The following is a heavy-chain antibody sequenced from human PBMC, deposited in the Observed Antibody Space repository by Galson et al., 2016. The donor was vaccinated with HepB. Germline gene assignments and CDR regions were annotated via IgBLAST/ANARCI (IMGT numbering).Heavy chain of an antibody. CDR1: GFTFSRYG. Sequence: SLRLSCAVSGFTFSRYGMYWVRQAPAKGLEWVALISYAGSNKYYADSVKGRFTISRDNSKNTLYLQMNSLRAEDTAVYYCAKEGCYYDSSGCGFDYWGQGTLVTVSS. J-gene: IGHJ4*02. CDR3: AKEGCYYDSSGCGFDY. D-gene: IGHD3-22*01. CDR2: ISYAGSNK. V-gene: IGHV3-30*18.